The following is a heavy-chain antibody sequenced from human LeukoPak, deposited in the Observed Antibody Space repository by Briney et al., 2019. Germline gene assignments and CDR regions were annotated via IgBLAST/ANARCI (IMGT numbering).Heavy chain of an antibody. CDR2: ISSSSSYI. Sequence: GRSLRLSCAASGFTFSSYSMNWVRQAPGKGLEWVSSISSSSSYIYYADSVKGRFTISRDNAKNSLYLQMNSLRAEDTAVYYCARDDIVVVPAAASAEYFQHWGQGTLVTVSS. J-gene: IGHJ1*01. CDR1: GFTFSSYS. CDR3: ARDDIVVVPAAASAEYFQH. V-gene: IGHV3-21*01. D-gene: IGHD2-2*01.